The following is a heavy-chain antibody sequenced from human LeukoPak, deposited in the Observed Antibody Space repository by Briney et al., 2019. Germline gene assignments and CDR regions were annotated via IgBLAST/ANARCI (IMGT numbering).Heavy chain of an antibody. CDR3: ARGTYSSGWTWGY. CDR2: INPNSGGT. J-gene: IGHJ4*02. V-gene: IGHV1-2*02. Sequence: ASVKVSCNASGYTFTGYYMHWVRQAPGQGLEWMGWINPNSGGTNYAQKFQGRVTMTRDTSISTAYMGLSRLRSDDTAVYHCARGTYSSGWTWGYWGQGTLVTVSS. CDR1: GYTFTGYY. D-gene: IGHD6-19*01.